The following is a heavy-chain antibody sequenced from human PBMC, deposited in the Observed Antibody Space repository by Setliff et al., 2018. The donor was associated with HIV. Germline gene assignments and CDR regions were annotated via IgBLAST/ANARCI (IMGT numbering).Heavy chain of an antibody. V-gene: IGHV4-59*12. D-gene: IGHD3-22*01. CDR2: IYYSGST. J-gene: IGHJ4*02. CDR3: ASSPYYYDSSGYSYFDY. CDR1: GGSISSYY. Sequence: SETLSLTCTVSGGSISSYYWSWIRQPPGKGLEWIGSIYYSGSTHYNPSLKSRVTISVDTSKNQFSLKLSSVTAADTAVYYCASSPYYYDSSGYSYFDYWGQGTLVTVSS.